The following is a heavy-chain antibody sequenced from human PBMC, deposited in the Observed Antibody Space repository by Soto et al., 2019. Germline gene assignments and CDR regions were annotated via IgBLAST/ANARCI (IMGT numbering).Heavy chain of an antibody. CDR1: GYTFTGYY. CDR2: INPNSGGT. J-gene: IGHJ4*02. Sequence: GASVKVSCKASGYTFTGYYMHWVRQAPGQGLEWMGWINPNSGGTNYAQKFQGRVTMTRDTSISTAYMELSRLRSDDTAVYYCAREVVVVVAATPGYWGQGTLVTVSS. V-gene: IGHV1-2*02. CDR3: AREVVVVVAATPGY. D-gene: IGHD2-15*01.